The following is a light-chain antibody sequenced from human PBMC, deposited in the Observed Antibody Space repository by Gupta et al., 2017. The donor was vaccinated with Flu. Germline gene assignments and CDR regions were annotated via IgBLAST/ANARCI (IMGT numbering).Light chain of an antibody. CDR1: RSVSRN. CDR2: GAL. CDR3: QQYNDWPPGP. V-gene: IGKV3-15*01. Sequence: VMPQSPVTLSVSPGERVTLSCRASRSVSRNLAWSQQKPGQAPRLLIYGALTRATGIPDRFSGSGSGTEFTLTISSLQSEDSAVYYCQQYNDWPPGPFGQGTKVEIK. J-gene: IGKJ1*01.